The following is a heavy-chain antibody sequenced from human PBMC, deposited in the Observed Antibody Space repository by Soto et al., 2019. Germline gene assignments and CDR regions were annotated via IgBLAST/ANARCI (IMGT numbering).Heavy chain of an antibody. V-gene: IGHV1-69*13. CDR1: GGTFSSYA. J-gene: IGHJ6*02. Sequence: SVKVSCKASGGTFSSYAISWVRQAPGQGLEWMGGIIPIFGTANYAQKFQGRVTITADESTSTAYMELSSLRSEDTAVYYCARAIQSQASWTYYYDSSGQRRPYYYYYGMDVWGQGTTVTVSS. D-gene: IGHD3-22*01. CDR3: ARAIQSQASWTYYYDSSGQRRPYYYYYGMDV. CDR2: IIPIFGTA.